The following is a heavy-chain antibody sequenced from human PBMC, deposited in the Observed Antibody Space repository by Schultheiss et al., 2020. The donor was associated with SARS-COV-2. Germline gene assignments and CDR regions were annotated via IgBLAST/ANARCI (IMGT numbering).Heavy chain of an antibody. CDR3: TTDYDGADY. CDR2: ISYDGSNK. CDR1: GFTFSSYA. D-gene: IGHD3-3*01. V-gene: IGHV3-30-3*01. J-gene: IGHJ4*02. Sequence: GGSLRLSCAASGFTFSSYAMHWVRQAPGKGLEWVAVISYDGSNKYYADSVKGRFTISRDDSKNTLYLQMNSLKTEDTAVYYCTTDYDGADYWGQGTLVTVSS.